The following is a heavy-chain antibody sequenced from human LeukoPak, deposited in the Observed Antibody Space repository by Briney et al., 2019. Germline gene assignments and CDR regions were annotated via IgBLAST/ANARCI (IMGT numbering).Heavy chain of an antibody. Sequence: GGSLRLSCAASGFTFSTYGMYWVRQAPGKGLEWVAVIWYDGSNKYYADSVKGRFTISRDNSKNTLYLKMNSLRREDTAVYYYARDPSGINYPNSWGQGTLVTVSS. J-gene: IGHJ4*02. V-gene: IGHV3-33*01. D-gene: IGHD1-26*01. CDR2: IWYDGSNK. CDR1: GFTFSTYG. CDR3: ARDPSGINYPNS.